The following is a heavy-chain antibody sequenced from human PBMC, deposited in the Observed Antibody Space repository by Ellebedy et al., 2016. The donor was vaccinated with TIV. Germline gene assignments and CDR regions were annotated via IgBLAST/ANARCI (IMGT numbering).Heavy chain of an antibody. D-gene: IGHD6-19*01. CDR2: IYYSGST. J-gene: IGHJ4*02. CDR1: GASISSSSFY. Sequence: MPSETLSLTCTVSGASISSSSFYRGWIRRPPGKGLEWIGTIYYSGSTYYNPSLKSRVTISLATSKNQFSLRLASVTAADTAVYFCARVARRAVAGTRFFDYWGQGTLVTVSS. CDR3: ARVARRAVAGTRFFDY. V-gene: IGHV4-39*07.